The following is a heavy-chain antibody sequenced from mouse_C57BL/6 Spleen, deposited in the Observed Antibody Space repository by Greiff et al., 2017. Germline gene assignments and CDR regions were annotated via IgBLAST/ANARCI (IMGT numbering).Heavy chain of an antibody. CDR1: GFTFSDYG. V-gene: IGHV5-17*01. D-gene: IGHD1-1*01. Sequence: EVQLVESGGGLVKPGGSLKLSCAASGFTFSDYGMHWVRQAPETGLEWVAYISSGSSTICYADTVKGRFTISRDNAKNTVFLQMTSLRSEDTAMYYCARATVVATGYVDVWGTGTTVTVSS. CDR2: ISSGSSTI. CDR3: ARATVVATGYVDV. J-gene: IGHJ1*03.